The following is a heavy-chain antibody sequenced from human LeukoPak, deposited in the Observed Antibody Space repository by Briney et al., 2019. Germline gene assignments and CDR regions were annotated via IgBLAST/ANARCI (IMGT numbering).Heavy chain of an antibody. J-gene: IGHJ5*02. Sequence: SVKVSCKASGGTFSSYAISWVRQAPGQGLEWMGGIIPIFGTANYAQKFQGRVTITADESTSTAYMELSSLRSEDTAVYYCARGVGFGVATDWFDPWGQGTLVTVSS. D-gene: IGHD3-3*01. CDR2: IIPIFGTA. V-gene: IGHV1-69*13. CDR1: GGTFSSYA. CDR3: ARGVGFGVATDWFDP.